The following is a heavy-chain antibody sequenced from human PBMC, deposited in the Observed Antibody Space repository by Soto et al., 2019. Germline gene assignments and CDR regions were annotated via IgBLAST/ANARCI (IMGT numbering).Heavy chain of an antibody. CDR2: INAGNGNT. CDR1: GYTFTSYA. V-gene: IGHV1-3*01. Sequence: ASVKVSCKASGYTFTSYAMHWVRQAPGQRLEWMGWINAGNGNTKYSQKFQGRVTITRDTSASTAYMELSSLRSEDTAVYYCARDRAAADSQDYWGQGTLVTVSS. CDR3: ARDRAAADSQDY. D-gene: IGHD6-13*01. J-gene: IGHJ4*02.